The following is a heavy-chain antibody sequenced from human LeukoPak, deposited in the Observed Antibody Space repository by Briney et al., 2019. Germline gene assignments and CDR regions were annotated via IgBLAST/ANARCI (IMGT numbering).Heavy chain of an antibody. V-gene: IGHV1-69*01. J-gene: IGHJ6*03. CDR3: ARVSDIVVDTDYYMDV. CDR2: IIPIFGTA. CDR1: GGTFSSYA. D-gene: IGHD2-15*01. Sequence: SVKVSCKASGGTFSSYAISWVRQAPGQGLEWMGGIIPIFGTANYAQKFQGRVTITADESTSTAYMELSSLRSEDTAVYYCARVSDIVVDTDYYMDVWGKGTTVTISS.